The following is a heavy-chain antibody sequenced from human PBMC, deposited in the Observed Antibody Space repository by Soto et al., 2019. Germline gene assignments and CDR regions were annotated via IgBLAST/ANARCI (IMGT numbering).Heavy chain of an antibody. CDR3: TKKDGTDGYYDAFDI. CDR1: GFTFSSYA. D-gene: IGHD3-22*01. Sequence: PGGSLRLSCAASGFTFSSYAMSWVRQAPGKGLEWVSSISGGGGSTYHADFVKGRFTISRDNSKNTLYLQMTSLRAEDTALYYCTKKDGTDGYYDAFDIWGRGTMVTVSS. CDR2: ISGGGGST. V-gene: IGHV3-23*01. J-gene: IGHJ3*02.